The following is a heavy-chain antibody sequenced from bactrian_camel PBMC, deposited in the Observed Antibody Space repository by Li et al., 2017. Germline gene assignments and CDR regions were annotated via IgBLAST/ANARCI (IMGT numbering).Heavy chain of an antibody. CDR3: AAVTGCSLTPWLRDPGNISGPMN. Sequence: HVQLVESGGGLVQPGGSLNLSCAATGKTNVLNCMGWFRQAPGKEREGVAVITRIDGGTEYADSVKGRFIISRDSSKMTWSLQMNNLKPEDTAMYYCAAVTGCSLTPWLRDPGNISGPMNWGQGTQVTVS. CDR1: GKTNVLNC. CDR2: ITRIDGGT. V-gene: IGHV3S53*01. D-gene: IGHD3*01. J-gene: IGHJ4*01.